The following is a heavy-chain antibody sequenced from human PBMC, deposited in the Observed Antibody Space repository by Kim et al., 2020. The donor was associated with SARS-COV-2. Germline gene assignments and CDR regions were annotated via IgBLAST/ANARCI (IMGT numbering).Heavy chain of an antibody. D-gene: IGHD3-22*01. CDR1: GFTFSSYA. V-gene: IGHV3-64*01. CDR2: ISSNGGST. Sequence: GGSLRLSCAASGFTFSSYAMHWVRQAPGKGLEYVSAISSNGGSTYYANSVKGRFTISRDNSKNTLYLQMGSLRAEDMAVYYCARAHGRNYYDSSGYSYYFDYWGQGTLVTVSS. CDR3: ARAHGRNYYDSSGYSYYFDY. J-gene: IGHJ4*02.